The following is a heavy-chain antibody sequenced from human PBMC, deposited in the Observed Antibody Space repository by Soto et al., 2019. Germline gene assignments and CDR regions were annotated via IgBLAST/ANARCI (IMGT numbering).Heavy chain of an antibody. CDR2: IYFGGST. CDR3: ARPMVRGASYYYYGMDV. D-gene: IGHD3-10*01. Sequence: PSETLSLTCAVSGGSTSSGDYSWNWIRQPPGKGLEWIGYIYFGGSTYYNPSLQSRVTMSVDRSRNQFSLKLSSVTAADTAVYYCARPMVRGASYYYYGMDVWGQGTTVTVSS. J-gene: IGHJ6*02. CDR1: GGSTSSGDYS. V-gene: IGHV4-30-2*01.